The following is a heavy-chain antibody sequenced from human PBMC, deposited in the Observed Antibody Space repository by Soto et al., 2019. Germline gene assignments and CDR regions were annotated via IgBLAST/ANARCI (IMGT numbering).Heavy chain of an antibody. CDR2: IWYDGSNK. Sequence: GGSLRLSCAASGFTFSSYGMHWVRQAPGKGLEWVAVIWYDGSNKYYADSVKGRFTISRDNSKNTLYLQMNSLRAEDTAVYYCARGLYYYDSSGGYYFDYWGQGTLVTVSS. V-gene: IGHV3-33*01. D-gene: IGHD3-22*01. CDR1: GFTFSSYG. CDR3: ARGLYYYDSSGGYYFDY. J-gene: IGHJ4*02.